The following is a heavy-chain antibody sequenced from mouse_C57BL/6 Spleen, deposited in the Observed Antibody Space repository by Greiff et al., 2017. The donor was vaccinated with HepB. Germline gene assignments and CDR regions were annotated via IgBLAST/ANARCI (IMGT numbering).Heavy chain of an antibody. CDR3: ASQGLRRDYFDY. D-gene: IGHD2-4*01. Sequence: EVMLVESGGGLVQPGGSLKLSCAASGFTFSDYYMYWVRQTPEKRLEWVAYISNGGGSTYYPDTVKGRFTISRDNAKNTLYLQMSRLKSEDTAMYYCASQGLRRDYFDYWGQGTTLTVSS. CDR1: GFTFSDYY. CDR2: ISNGGGST. J-gene: IGHJ2*01. V-gene: IGHV5-12*01.